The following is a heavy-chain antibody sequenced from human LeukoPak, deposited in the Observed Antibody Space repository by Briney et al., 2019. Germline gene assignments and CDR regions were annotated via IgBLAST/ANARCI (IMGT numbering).Heavy chain of an antibody. CDR1: GFTFSSYE. D-gene: IGHD3-22*01. Sequence: GGSLRLSXAASGFTFSSYEMNWVRQAPGKGLEWVSYISSSGSTIYYADSVKGRFTISRDNAKSSLYLQMNSLRAEDTAVYYCASDCFGYDSSGRQGNYFDYWGQGTLVTVSS. V-gene: IGHV3-48*03. CDR3: ASDCFGYDSSGRQGNYFDY. J-gene: IGHJ4*02. CDR2: ISSSGSTI.